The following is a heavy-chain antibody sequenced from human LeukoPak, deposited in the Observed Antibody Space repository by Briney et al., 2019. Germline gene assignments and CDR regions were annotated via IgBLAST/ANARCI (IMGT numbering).Heavy chain of an antibody. CDR3: AKDSGYRAYYYYGMDV. J-gene: IGHJ6*01. CDR1: GFTFSSYA. Sequence: GGSLRLSCAASGFTFSSYAMHWVRQAPGKGLEWVAVISYDGSNKYYADSVKGRFTISRDNSKNTLSLQMNSLRAEDTALYYCAKDSGYRAYYYYGMDVWGQGTTVTVSS. D-gene: IGHD5-18*01. CDR2: ISYDGSNK. V-gene: IGHV3-30-3*01.